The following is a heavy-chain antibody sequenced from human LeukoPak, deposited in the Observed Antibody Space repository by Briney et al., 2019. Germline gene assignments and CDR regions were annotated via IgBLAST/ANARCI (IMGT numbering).Heavy chain of an antibody. V-gene: IGHV4-4*02. CDR1: GGSIRSSDW. CDR2: IYHSGST. J-gene: IGHJ4*02. D-gene: IGHD5-24*01. Sequence: SETLSLTCAVSGGSIRSSDWWSWVRQPPGKGLEWIGEIYHSGSTNYNPSLKSRVTISVDTSKNQFSLKLSSVTAADTAVYYCARQRGRDRSPFDYWGQGTLVTVSS. CDR3: ARQRGRDRSPFDY.